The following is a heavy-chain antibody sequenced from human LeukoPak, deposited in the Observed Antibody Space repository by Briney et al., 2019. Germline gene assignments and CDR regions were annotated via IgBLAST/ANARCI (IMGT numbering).Heavy chain of an antibody. V-gene: IGHV4-30-2*01. J-gene: IGHJ3*02. CDR3: ARETYYDFWSGYYTGAFDI. Sequence: NASETLSLTCAVSGGSISSGGYSWSWIRQPPGKGLEWIGYIYHSGSTYYNPSLKSRVTISVDRSKNQFSLKLSSVTAADTAVYYCARETYYDFWSGYYTGAFDIWGQGTMVTVSS. CDR2: IYHSGST. D-gene: IGHD3-3*01. CDR1: GGSISSGGYS.